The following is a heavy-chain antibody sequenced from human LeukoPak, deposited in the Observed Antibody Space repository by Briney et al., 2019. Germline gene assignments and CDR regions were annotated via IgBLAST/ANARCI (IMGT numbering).Heavy chain of an antibody. CDR1: GGTFSSYA. D-gene: IGHD2/OR15-2a*01. CDR2: IIPIFGTA. CDR3: ASAKLSGYYYYYHMDV. V-gene: IGHV1-69*01. Sequence: SVKVSCTASGGTFSSYAISWVRQAPGQGLEWMGGIIPIFGTANYAQKFQGRVTITADESTSTAYMELSSLRSEDTAVYYRASAKLSGYYYYYHMDVWGKGIPVTVSS. J-gene: IGHJ6*03.